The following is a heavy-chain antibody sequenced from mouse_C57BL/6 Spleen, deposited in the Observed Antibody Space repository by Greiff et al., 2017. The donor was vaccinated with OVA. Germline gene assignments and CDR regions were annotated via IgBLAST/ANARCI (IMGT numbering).Heavy chain of an antibody. CDR1: GYTFTSYW. D-gene: IGHD2-1*01. CDR2: IYPGSGST. V-gene: IGHV1-55*01. J-gene: IGHJ2*01. Sequence: VQLQQPGAELVKPGASVKMSCKASGYTFTSYWITWVKQRPGQGLEWIGDIYPGSGSTNYNEKFKSKATLTVDTSSSTAYMQLSSLTSEDSAVYYCARLSYYGNYEGYFDYWGQGTTLTVSS. CDR3: ARLSYYGNYEGYFDY.